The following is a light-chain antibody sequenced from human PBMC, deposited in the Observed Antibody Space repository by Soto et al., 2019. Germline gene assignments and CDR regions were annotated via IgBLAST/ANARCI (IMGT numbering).Light chain of an antibody. Sequence: DIVLTQSPGTLSLSPGERATLSCRASQTITPTFLAWYQQKPGQAPRLLIYGASSRATDIPDRFSGSGSGTFFPLTISKLEPDDFVVYYRQQVGVSPTFGGGTKVEIK. J-gene: IGKJ4*01. CDR1: QTITPTF. CDR3: QQVGVSPT. V-gene: IGKV3-20*01. CDR2: GAS.